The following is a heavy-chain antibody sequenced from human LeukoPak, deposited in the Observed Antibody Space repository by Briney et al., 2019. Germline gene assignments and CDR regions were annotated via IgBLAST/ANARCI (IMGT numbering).Heavy chain of an antibody. CDR1: GFTFNNYA. CDR3: AKLAGATKYYFYMDV. Sequence: GGSLRLSCAASGFTFNNYAMSWVRQAPGKGLEWVSGISASGGATHYADSVKGRFTISRDNFKNTLHLQMNSLRAEDTALYYCAKLAGATKYYFYMDVWGNGTTVTVSS. CDR2: ISASGGAT. V-gene: IGHV3-23*01. J-gene: IGHJ6*03. D-gene: IGHD1-26*01.